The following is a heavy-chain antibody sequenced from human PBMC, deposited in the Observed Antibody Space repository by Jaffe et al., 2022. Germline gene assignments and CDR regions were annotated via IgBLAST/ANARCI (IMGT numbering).Heavy chain of an antibody. CDR1: GGSISSGSYY. CDR2: IYTSGST. J-gene: IGHJ2*01. Sequence: QVQLQESGPGLVKPSQTLSLTCTVSGGSISSGSYYWSWIRQPAGKGLEWIGRIYTSGSTNYNPSLKSRVTISVDTSKNQFSLKLSSVTAADTAVYYCARDLGWGDDWYFDLWGRGTLVTVSS. D-gene: IGHD1-26*01. V-gene: IGHV4-61*02. CDR3: ARDLGWGDDWYFDL.